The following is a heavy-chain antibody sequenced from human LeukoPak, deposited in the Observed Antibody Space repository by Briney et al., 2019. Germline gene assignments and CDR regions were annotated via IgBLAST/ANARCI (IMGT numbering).Heavy chain of an antibody. V-gene: IGHV1-2*06. Sequence: ASVKVSCKASGYTFTGYYMHWVRQAPGQGLEWMGRINPNSGGTNYAQKFQGRVTMTRDTSISTAYMELSRLRSDDTAVYYCARGSSSWQRMTYYYYGMDVWGQGTAVTVSS. CDR3: ARGSSSWQRMTYYYYGMDV. D-gene: IGHD6-13*01. CDR2: INPNSGGT. CDR1: GYTFTGYY. J-gene: IGHJ6*02.